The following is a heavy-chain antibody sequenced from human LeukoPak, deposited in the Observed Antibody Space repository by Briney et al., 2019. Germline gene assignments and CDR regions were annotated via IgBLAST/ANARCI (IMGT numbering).Heavy chain of an antibody. CDR2: IDSDGSTT. CDR3: ARGYYYDSSGRRIFDY. V-gene: IGHV3-74*01. Sequence: PGGSLRLSCAASGFTFSSYWMHWVRQAPGKGLVWVPRIDSDGSTTSYADSVKGRFTISRDNAKNTLYLQMNSLRAEDTAVYYCARGYYYDSSGRRIFDYWGQGTLVTVSS. J-gene: IGHJ4*02. CDR1: GFTFSSYW. D-gene: IGHD3-22*01.